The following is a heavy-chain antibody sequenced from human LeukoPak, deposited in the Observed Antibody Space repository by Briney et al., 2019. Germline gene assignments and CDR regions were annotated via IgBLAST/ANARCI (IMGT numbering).Heavy chain of an antibody. CDR2: INHSGST. CDR1: GGSFSGYY. D-gene: IGHD6-19*01. CDR3: ARQSYSSGQYYFDY. V-gene: IGHV4-34*01. Sequence: PSETLSLTCAVYGGSFSGYYWSWIRQPPGKGLEWIGEINHSGSTNYNPSLKSRVTISVDTSKNQFSLKLSSVTAADTAVYYCARQSYSSGQYYFDYWGQGTLVTVSS. J-gene: IGHJ4*02.